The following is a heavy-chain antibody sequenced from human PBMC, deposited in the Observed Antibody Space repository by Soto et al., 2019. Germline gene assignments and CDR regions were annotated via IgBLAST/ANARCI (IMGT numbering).Heavy chain of an antibody. CDR2: ISSSSSYI. V-gene: IGHV3-21*01. CDR1: GFTFSSYS. Sequence: EVQLVESGGGLVKPGGSLRLSCAASGFTFSSYSMNWVRQAPGKGLEWVSSISSSSSYIYYADSVKGRFTISRDNAKNSLYLQMNSLRAEDTAVYYCARVPHLSTVTPFDYWGQGTLVTVSS. J-gene: IGHJ4*02. D-gene: IGHD4-4*01. CDR3: ARVPHLSTVTPFDY.